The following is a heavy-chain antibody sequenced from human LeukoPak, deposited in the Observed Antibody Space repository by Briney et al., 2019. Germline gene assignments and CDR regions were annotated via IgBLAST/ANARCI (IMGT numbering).Heavy chain of an antibody. CDR3: TRGSSGRRDY. J-gene: IGHJ4*02. Sequence: ASVKVSCKAALYTVTTCDINWVPQATGQGLEWLGWMNPNSGNTGYAQSFQGRVTMTRDTSISTAYMELSNPRSEDTAIYYCTRGSSGRRDYWGQGTLVTVSS. CDR2: MNPNSGNT. CDR1: LYTVTTCD. D-gene: IGHD6-19*01. V-gene: IGHV1-8*01.